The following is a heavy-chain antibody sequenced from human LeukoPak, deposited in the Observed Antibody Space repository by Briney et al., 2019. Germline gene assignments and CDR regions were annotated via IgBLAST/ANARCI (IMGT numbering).Heavy chain of an antibody. D-gene: IGHD3-9*01. CDR1: GYTFTSYG. Sequence: ASVKVSCKASGYTFTSYGISWVRQAPGQGLEWMGWISAYNGNTNYAQKLQGRVTMTTDTSTSTAYMELRSLRSDDTAVYYCARDSATYYDILTGYSDSGYWGQGTLVTVSS. CDR2: ISAYNGNT. CDR3: ARDSATYYDILTGYSDSGY. J-gene: IGHJ4*02. V-gene: IGHV1-18*01.